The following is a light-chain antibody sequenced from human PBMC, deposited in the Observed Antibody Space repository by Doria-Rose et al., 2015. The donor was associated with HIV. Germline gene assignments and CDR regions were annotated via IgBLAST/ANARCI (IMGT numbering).Light chain of an antibody. Sequence: DIRMTQSPESLGMSLGERAALNCKSNQSLLYTSKNYLAWYQQKPGQPPKLLIYWASTRQSGVPARFSGSGSGTDFTLTISSLEAGDVAVYYCQQYYDTLSFGPGTTVDIK. CDR1: QSLLYTSKNY. CDR3: QQYYDTLS. V-gene: IGKV4-1*01. CDR2: WAS. J-gene: IGKJ3*01.